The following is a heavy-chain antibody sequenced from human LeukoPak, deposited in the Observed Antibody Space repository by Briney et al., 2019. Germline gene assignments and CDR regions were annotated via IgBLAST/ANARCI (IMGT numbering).Heavy chain of an antibody. J-gene: IGHJ3*02. CDR2: ISNDIVDK. D-gene: IGHD3-3*01. Sequence: GGALRLSCVGSGFMFSDYYMSWIRQAPGKGLEWVSYISNDIVDKYYVESVRGRFTISRDNAKKSMYLQMSGLRVEDTAVYYCARRDWVSGAVRAFDIWGQGTMVTVSS. V-gene: IGHV3-11*04. CDR1: GFMFSDYY. CDR3: ARRDWVSGAVRAFDI.